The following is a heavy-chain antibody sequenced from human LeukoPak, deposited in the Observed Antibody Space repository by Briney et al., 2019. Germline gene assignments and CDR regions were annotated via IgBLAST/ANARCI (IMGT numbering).Heavy chain of an antibody. Sequence: KPGESLMISCKGSRYSFTSYWISWVRQLPGKGLEWMGRIDPSDSYTNYSPSFQGHVTISADKSISTAYLQWSSLKASDTAMYYCARHSSRYSGYDLNDAFDIWGQGTMVTVSS. CDR2: IDPSDSYT. V-gene: IGHV5-10-1*01. CDR1: RYSFTSYW. J-gene: IGHJ3*02. CDR3: ARHSSRYSGYDLNDAFDI. D-gene: IGHD5-12*01.